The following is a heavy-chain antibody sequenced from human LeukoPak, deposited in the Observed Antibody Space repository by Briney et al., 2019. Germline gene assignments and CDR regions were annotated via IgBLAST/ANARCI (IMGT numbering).Heavy chain of an antibody. V-gene: IGHV1-69*04. Sequence: SVKVSCKASGGTFSSYTISWVRQAPGQGLEWMGRIIPILGIANYAQKLQGRVTMTTDTSTSTAYMELRSLRSDDTAVYYCARDSKGGWFGELLYWGQGTLVTVSS. D-gene: IGHD3-10*01. CDR3: ARDSKGGWFGELLY. J-gene: IGHJ4*02. CDR2: IIPILGIA. CDR1: GGTFSSYT.